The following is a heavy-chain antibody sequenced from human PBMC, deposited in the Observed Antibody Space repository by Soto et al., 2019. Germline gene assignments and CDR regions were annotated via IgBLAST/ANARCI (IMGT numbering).Heavy chain of an antibody. V-gene: IGHV4-59*08. J-gene: IGHJ4*02. CDR2: IYYSGST. CDR1: GGSISSYY. CDR3: ARRGIYCSGGSCSDYFDY. Sequence: SETLSLTCTVSGGSISSYYWSWIRQPPGKGLEWIGYIYYSGSTNYNPSLKSRVTISVDTFKNQFSLKLSSVTAADTAVYYCARRGIYCSGGSCSDYFDYWGQGTLVTVSS. D-gene: IGHD2-15*01.